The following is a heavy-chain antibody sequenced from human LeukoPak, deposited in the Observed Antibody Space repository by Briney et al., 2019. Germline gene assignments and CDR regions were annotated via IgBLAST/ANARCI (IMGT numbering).Heavy chain of an antibody. V-gene: IGHV4-39*07. CDR1: GGSISSSSYY. CDR3: ARVDY. J-gene: IGHJ4*02. CDR2: IYYSGST. Sequence: SETLSLTCTVSGGSISSSSYYWGWIRQPPGKGLEWIVSIYYSGSTYYNPSLKSRVTISVNTSKNQFSLKLSSVTAADTAVYYCARVDYWGQGTLVTVSS.